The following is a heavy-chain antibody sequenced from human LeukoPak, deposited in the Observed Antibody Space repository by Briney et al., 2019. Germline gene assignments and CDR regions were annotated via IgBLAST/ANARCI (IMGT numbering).Heavy chain of an antibody. V-gene: IGHV1-2*04. J-gene: IGHJ4*02. CDR1: GYTFTGYY. D-gene: IGHD6-13*01. CDR2: INPNSGGT. CDR3: ARDREGSSWYTYYFDY. Sequence: ASVKVSCKASGYTFTGYYMRWVRQAPGQGLEWMGWINPNSGGTNYAQKFQGWVTMTRDTSISTAYMELSRLRSDDTAVYYCARDREGSSWYTYYFDYWGQGTLVTVSS.